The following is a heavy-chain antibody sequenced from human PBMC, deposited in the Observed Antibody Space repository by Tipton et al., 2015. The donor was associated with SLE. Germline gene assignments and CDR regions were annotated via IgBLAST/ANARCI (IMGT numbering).Heavy chain of an antibody. Sequence: VQLVQSRAEVKKPGESLKISCKGSGYSFTNYWIGWVRQMPGKGLEWMGIIYHGDSDTRYSPSFQGQVTISADKSISTAYLQWSSLKASDSAIYYCATSRRNWGSHGDYYMDVWGKGTTVTVSS. D-gene: IGHD3-16*01. CDR2: IYHGDSDT. V-gene: IGHV5-51*03. CDR3: ATSRRNWGSHGDYYMDV. J-gene: IGHJ6*03. CDR1: GYSFTNYW.